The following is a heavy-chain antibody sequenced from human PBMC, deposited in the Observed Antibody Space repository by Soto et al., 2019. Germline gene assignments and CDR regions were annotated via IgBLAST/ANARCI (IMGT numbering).Heavy chain of an antibody. CDR1: GYTFTSYD. CDR3: AREKTSYGMDV. J-gene: IGHJ6*02. Sequence: QVQLVQCGAEVKKPGASVKVYCKASGYTFTSYDINWVRQATGKGLEWMGWMNPNSANTGYAQKFQGRVTMTRNTYISTAYMELSSLRSEDTAVYYYAREKTSYGMDVWGQGTTVTVSS. CDR2: MNPNSANT. V-gene: IGHV1-8*01.